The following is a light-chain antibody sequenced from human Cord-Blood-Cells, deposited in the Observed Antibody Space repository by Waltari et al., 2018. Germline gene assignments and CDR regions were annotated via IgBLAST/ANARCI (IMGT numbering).Light chain of an antibody. J-gene: IGLJ3*02. CDR3: CSYAGSPWV. Sequence: QSALPQPASVSGSPGQSITISCTGTSSDVGSYNLVSWYQQHPGKAPKLMIYEGSKRPSGVSNRFSGSKSGNTASLTISGLQAEDEADYYCCSYAGSPWVFGGGTKLTVL. CDR2: EGS. V-gene: IGLV2-23*01. CDR1: SSDVGSYNL.